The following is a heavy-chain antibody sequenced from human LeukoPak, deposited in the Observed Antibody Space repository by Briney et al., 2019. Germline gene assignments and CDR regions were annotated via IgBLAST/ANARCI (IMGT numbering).Heavy chain of an antibody. V-gene: IGHV4-34*01. CDR2: INHSGST. Sequence: PSETLSLTCAVYGGSSSGYYWSWIRQPPGKGLEWIGEINHSGSTNYNPSLKSRVTISVDTSKNQFSLKLSSVTAADAAVYYCARGLGTGTTFYYFDYWGQGTLVTVSS. J-gene: IGHJ4*02. CDR1: GGSSSGYY. CDR3: ARGLGTGTTFYYFDY. D-gene: IGHD1-7*01.